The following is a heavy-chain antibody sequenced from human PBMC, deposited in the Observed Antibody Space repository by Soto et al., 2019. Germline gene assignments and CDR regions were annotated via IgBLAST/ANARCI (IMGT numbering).Heavy chain of an antibody. D-gene: IGHD2-21*02. CDR1: GYTFTGYY. V-gene: IGHV1-2*04. Sequence: ASVKVSCKASGYTFTGYYMHWVRQAPGQGLEWMGWINPNSGGTNYAQKFQGWVTVTRDTSISTAYMELSRLRSDDTAVYYCAGAYCGGDCYGFMDVWGQGTTVTVSS. CDR3: AGAYCGGDCYGFMDV. J-gene: IGHJ6*02. CDR2: INPNSGGT.